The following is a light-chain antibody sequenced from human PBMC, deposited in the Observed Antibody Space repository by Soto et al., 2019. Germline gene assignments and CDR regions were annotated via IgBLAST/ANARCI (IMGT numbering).Light chain of an antibody. CDR2: DAS. CDR3: QQYEDLPLT. V-gene: IGKV1-33*01. Sequence: DIQMTQSPSSLSASVGDRVTITCQASQDISNYLNWYQHKPGKVPKLLIFDASNVETGVPSRFSGSGSGTEFTFTISSLQPEDIGTYYCQQYEDLPLTFGGGTRVEIK. CDR1: QDISNY. J-gene: IGKJ4*01.